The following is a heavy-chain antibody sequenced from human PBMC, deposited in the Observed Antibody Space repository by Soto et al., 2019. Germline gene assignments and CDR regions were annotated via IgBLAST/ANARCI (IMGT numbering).Heavy chain of an antibody. CDR3: ARVIYDSSGPADV. Sequence: WGSLRLSCAASGFTFSSYSMSFFRHSPCKGLEWVSSISSSSSYIYYADSVKGRFTISRDNAKNSLYLQMNSLRAEDTAVYYCARVIYDSSGPADVWGQGTTVTVSS. J-gene: IGHJ6*02. CDR1: GFTFSSYS. V-gene: IGHV3-21*01. D-gene: IGHD3-22*01. CDR2: ISSSSSYI.